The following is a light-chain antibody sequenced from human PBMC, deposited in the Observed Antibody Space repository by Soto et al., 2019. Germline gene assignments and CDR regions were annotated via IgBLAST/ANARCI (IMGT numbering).Light chain of an antibody. Sequence: QSALTQPASVSGSPGQSITISCTGTSSDVGGFNYVSWYQQHPGKTPKLLIYEVRLRPTGVSDRFSGSKSGNTASLTISGLQVEDEADYYCSSYTSSSSGVFGTGTKLTVL. V-gene: IGLV2-14*01. J-gene: IGLJ1*01. CDR1: SSDVGGFNY. CDR2: EVR. CDR3: SSYTSSSSGV.